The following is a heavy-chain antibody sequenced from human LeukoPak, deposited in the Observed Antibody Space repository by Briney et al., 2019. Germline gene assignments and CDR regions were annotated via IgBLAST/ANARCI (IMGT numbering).Heavy chain of an antibody. Sequence: GGSLRLSCAASGFFFSDHWMTWVRQTPGEGLEWVANIKQDGSETYYVDSVRGRFTISRDNAKNSLYLQMNSLRAEDTAVYYCARDGNYYGSGSYYKDWGQGTLVTVSS. J-gene: IGHJ4*02. CDR3: ARDGNYYGSGSYYKD. D-gene: IGHD3-10*01. V-gene: IGHV3-7*01. CDR2: IKQDGSET. CDR1: GFFFSDHW.